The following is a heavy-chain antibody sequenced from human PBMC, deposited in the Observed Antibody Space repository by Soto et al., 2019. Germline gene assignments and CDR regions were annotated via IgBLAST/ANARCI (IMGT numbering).Heavy chain of an antibody. Sequence: KTSETLSLTCTVSGGSISSGGYYWSWIRQHPGKGLEWIGYIYYSGSTYYNPSLKSRVTISVDTSKNQFSLKLSSVTAADTAVYYCARAATYYDFWSGLTAPAVCWFDPWGQGTLVTVSS. CDR2: IYYSGST. D-gene: IGHD3-3*01. CDR3: ARAATYYDFWSGLTAPAVCWFDP. J-gene: IGHJ5*02. CDR1: GGSISSGGYY. V-gene: IGHV4-31*03.